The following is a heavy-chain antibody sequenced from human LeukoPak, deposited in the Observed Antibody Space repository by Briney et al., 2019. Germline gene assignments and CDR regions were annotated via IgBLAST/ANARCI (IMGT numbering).Heavy chain of an antibody. V-gene: IGHV3-7*01. CDR2: IKQDGSEK. CDR1: GFTFSSHW. J-gene: IGHJ4*02. Sequence: GGSLRLSCAASGFTFSSHWMNWVRQAPGKGLEWVANIKQDGSEKYYVDSVKGRFTSSRDNAKSSLYLQMNSLRAEDTAVYYCARALDEGARFDYWGQGTLVTVSS. CDR3: ARALDEGARFDY.